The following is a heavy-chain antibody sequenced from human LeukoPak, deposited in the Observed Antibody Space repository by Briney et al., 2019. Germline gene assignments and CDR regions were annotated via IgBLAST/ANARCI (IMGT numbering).Heavy chain of an antibody. CDR1: GYNFNRYT. CDR3: ARVSDTPMVTPGFDS. V-gene: IGHV1-18*01. J-gene: IGHJ5*01. CDR2: VSTSNGDT. D-gene: IGHD5-18*01. Sequence: GASVKVSCKTSGYNFNRYTITWVRQAPGQGLEWMGWVSTSNGDTSYADKFQGRVTMTTETVTKTAYMELRRLRSGDTAMYFCARVSDTPMVTPGFDSWGRGTLVTVSS.